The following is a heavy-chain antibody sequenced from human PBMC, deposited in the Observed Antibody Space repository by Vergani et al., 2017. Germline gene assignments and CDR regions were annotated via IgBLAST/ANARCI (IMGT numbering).Heavy chain of an antibody. J-gene: IGHJ4*02. CDR3: ARGRGYCSSTSCYQDY. Sequence: QVQLQQWGAGLLKPSETLSLTCAVYGGSFSGYYWSWIRQPPGKWLEWIGEINHSGSTNYNPSLKSRVTISVDTSKNQFSLKLSSVTAADTAVYYCARGRGYCSSTSCYQDYWGQGTLVTVSS. V-gene: IGHV4-34*01. CDR1: GGSFSGYY. CDR2: INHSGST. D-gene: IGHD2-2*01.